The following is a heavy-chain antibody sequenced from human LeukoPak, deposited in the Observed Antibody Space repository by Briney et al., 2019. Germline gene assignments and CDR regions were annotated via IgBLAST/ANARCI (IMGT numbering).Heavy chain of an antibody. V-gene: IGHV3-49*03. CDR1: GFTFGDFT. D-gene: IGHD6-19*01. Sequence: GGSLRLSCSASGFTFGDFTMSWFRQSPGQGLEWVGFIRSKVYGGAPEHVASVAARFTISRDDSTSIAYLQMNSVQAEDTAVYYCARGSGRYVMVDWWGQGTLVTVSS. CDR2: IRSKVYGGAP. CDR3: ARGSGRYVMVDW. J-gene: IGHJ4*02.